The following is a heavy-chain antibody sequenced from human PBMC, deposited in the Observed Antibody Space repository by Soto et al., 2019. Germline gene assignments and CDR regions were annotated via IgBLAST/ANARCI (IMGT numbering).Heavy chain of an antibody. CDR3: VSIALRFCSGPNCFKLDY. CDR1: VFTLDDYT. V-gene: IGHV3-43*01. D-gene: IGHD3-3*01. Sequence: PGGSLRLSCSASVFTLDDYTMHWVRQAPGRGLEWVSLITWDGARTYYADSVKGRFTISRDNSKNSLYLQMNSLRDEDSALYYCVSIALRFCSGPNCFKLDYWGQGTLVTVSS. J-gene: IGHJ4*02. CDR2: ITWDGART.